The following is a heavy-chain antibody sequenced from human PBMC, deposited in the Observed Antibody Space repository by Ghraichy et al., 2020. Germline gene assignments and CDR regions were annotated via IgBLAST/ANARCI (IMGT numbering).Heavy chain of an antibody. CDR2: IYYSGST. CDR3: ARGSSAAFDI. Sequence: SETLSLTCTVSGGSISSSSYYWGWIRQPPGKGLEWIGCIYYSGSTYYNPSLKSRVTISVDTSKNQFSLKLSSVTAADTAVYYCARGSSAAFDIWGQGTMVTVSS. V-gene: IGHV4-39*01. D-gene: IGHD6-19*01. J-gene: IGHJ3*02. CDR1: GGSISSSSYY.